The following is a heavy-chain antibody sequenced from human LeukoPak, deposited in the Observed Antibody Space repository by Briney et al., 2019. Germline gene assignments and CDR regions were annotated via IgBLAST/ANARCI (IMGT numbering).Heavy chain of an antibody. Sequence: PSETLSLTCTVSGGSISSSSYYWGWIRQPPGKGLEWIGSIYYSGSTYYNPSLKSRVTISVDTSKNQFSLKLSSVTAADTAVYYCARDGIAAAGYYYYYMDVWGKGTTVTVSS. V-gene: IGHV4-39*07. CDR1: GGSISSSSYY. D-gene: IGHD6-13*01. J-gene: IGHJ6*03. CDR2: IYYSGST. CDR3: ARDGIAAAGYYYYYMDV.